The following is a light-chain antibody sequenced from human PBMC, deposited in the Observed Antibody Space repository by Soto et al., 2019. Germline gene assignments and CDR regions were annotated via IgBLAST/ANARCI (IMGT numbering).Light chain of an antibody. Sequence: EIVLTQSPGTLSSSPGEVATLSCRASETLSSSYLHWYQQKPGQAPRLIIFGASNRTTGIPDRFSGSASGTEFTLTIGRLEPEDFAVYYCQQYGSALPLTFGGGTRVETK. J-gene: IGKJ4*01. CDR1: ETLSSSY. CDR3: QQYGSALPLT. CDR2: GAS. V-gene: IGKV3-20*01.